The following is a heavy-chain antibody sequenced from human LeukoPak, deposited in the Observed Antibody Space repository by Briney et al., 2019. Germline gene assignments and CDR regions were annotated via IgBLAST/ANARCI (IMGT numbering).Heavy chain of an antibody. Sequence: PGGSLRLSCAASGFTFISYEMNWGRQAPGKGLEWGSYISISVSTIYYADSVKGRVTISRDKAKNSLYLQMNRLRAEATAVYYCARAAHLDFWAHGMDVWGQGTTVTVSS. CDR3: ARAAHLDFWAHGMDV. D-gene: IGHD3-3*01. CDR2: ISISVSTI. CDR1: GFTFISYE. V-gene: IGHV3-48*03. J-gene: IGHJ6*02.